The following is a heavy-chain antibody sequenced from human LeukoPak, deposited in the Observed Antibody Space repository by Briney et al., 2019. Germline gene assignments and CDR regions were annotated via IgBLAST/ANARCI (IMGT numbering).Heavy chain of an antibody. J-gene: IGHJ4*02. V-gene: IGHV3-74*01. CDR2: INSDGSST. CDR1: GFTFSSYW. CDR3: ARVSRVGLAMEWGGDYFDY. D-gene: IGHD3-3*01. Sequence: GGSLRLSCAASGFTFSSYWMHWVRQAPGKGLVWVSRINSDGSSTSYADSVKGRFTISRDNAKNTLYLQMNSLRAEDTAVYYCARVSRVGLAMEWGGDYFDYWGQGTLVTVSS.